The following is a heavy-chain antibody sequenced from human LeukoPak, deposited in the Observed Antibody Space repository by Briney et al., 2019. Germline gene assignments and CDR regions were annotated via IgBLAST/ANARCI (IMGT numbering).Heavy chain of an antibody. CDR1: GGSISSSSYY. V-gene: IGHV4-39*01. CDR3: ARHEWNYMTYFDF. D-gene: IGHD1-7*01. CDR2: VSYSGNT. Sequence: SETLSLTCTVSGGSISSSSYYWGWIRQPPGKGLEWIGSVSYSGNTYYNPSLKNRITILVDTSKNQFSLKLSSVTAADTAVYYCARHEWNYMTYFDFWGQGTRVTVSS. J-gene: IGHJ4*02.